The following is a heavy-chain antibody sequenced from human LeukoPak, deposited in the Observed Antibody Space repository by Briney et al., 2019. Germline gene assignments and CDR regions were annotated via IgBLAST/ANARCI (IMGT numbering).Heavy chain of an antibody. CDR1: GFTFTHAR. Sequence: PGGSLRLSCAASGFTFTHARMTRVPQAPGEGLEWVGRHKSKTDGGTTDYAAPVKGRFIISRHHSKNTLYLQMNSLKTEDTAVYYCNTAYIDSRPWGQGTLVTVST. D-gene: IGHD6-6*01. CDR3: NTAYIDSRP. CDR2: HKSKTDGGTT. V-gene: IGHV3-15*01. J-gene: IGHJ5*02.